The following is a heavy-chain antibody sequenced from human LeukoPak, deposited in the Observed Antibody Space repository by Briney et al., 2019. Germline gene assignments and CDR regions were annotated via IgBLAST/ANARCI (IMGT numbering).Heavy chain of an antibody. CDR3: AKLPWGSYRHDALDI. J-gene: IGHJ3*02. Sequence: GGSLRLSCAASGFTFSHCGMHWVRQAPGKGLEWVALIWYDGSSEYYADSVKGRFTISRDNSKSTLYMQMNSLRAEDTAVYYCAKLPWGSYRHDALDIWGPGTMVTVAS. D-gene: IGHD3-16*02. CDR2: IWYDGSSE. V-gene: IGHV3-33*06. CDR1: GFTFSHCG.